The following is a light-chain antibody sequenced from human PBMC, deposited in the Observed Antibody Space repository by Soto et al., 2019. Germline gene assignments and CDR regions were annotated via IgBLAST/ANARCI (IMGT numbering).Light chain of an antibody. V-gene: IGLV2-11*01. CDR3: SSYTNINTRACV. Sequence: QSALTQPRSVSGPPGQSVSISCSGTSSDVGTYNYVSWYQQHPGKAPKLMIYDVSKRPSGVSNRFSGSKSGNTASLTISGLQAEDEAEYYCSSYTNINTRACVFGTGTKVTVL. CDR1: SSDVGTYNY. CDR2: DVS. J-gene: IGLJ1*01.